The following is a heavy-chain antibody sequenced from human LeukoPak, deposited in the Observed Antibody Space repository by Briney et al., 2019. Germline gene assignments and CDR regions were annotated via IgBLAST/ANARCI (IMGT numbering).Heavy chain of an antibody. CDR1: GFTFSTYA. CDR3: VKDLYKGDTASWYFFHY. V-gene: IGHV3-30*14. J-gene: IGHJ4*02. Sequence: GGSLRLSCAASGFTFSTYAMHWVRQGPGKGLEWVAVISYDGSNKYYADSVKGRFTISRETSKNTLYLQLSSLRAEDTAMYHCVKDLYKGDTASWYFFHYWGQGTLVTVSS. D-gene: IGHD6-13*01. CDR2: ISYDGSNK.